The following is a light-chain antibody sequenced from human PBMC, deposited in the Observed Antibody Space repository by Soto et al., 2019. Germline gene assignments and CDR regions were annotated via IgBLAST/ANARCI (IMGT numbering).Light chain of an antibody. CDR1: SSNIGAGYD. V-gene: IGLV1-40*01. Sequence: QTVVTQPPSVSGAPGQRVTISCTGSSSNIGAGYDVHWYQQLPGRAPKLLIYGNTNRPSGVPDRFSGSKSGTSASLANTGLQAEDEADYYCLSFDSSLSVVFGGGTQLTVL. J-gene: IGLJ2*01. CDR3: LSFDSSLSVV. CDR2: GNT.